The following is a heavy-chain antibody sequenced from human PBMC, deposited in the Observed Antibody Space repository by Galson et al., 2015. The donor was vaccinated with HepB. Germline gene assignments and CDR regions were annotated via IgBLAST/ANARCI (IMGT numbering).Heavy chain of an antibody. CDR1: GFTFSNYG. CDR2: ISYDGSNK. CDR3: AKDLLRGSHFDY. Sequence: SLRLSCAASGFTFSNYGMHWVRQAPGKGLEWVAVISYDGSNKYYADSVKGRFTISRDNSKNTLYLQMNSLRAEDTAVYYCAKDLLRGSHFDYWGQGTLVTVSS. V-gene: IGHV3-30*18. J-gene: IGHJ4*02. D-gene: IGHD1-26*01.